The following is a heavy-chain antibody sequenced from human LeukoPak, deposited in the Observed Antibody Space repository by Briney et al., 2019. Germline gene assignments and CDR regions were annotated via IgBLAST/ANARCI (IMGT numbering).Heavy chain of an antibody. CDR2: INHSGST. Sequence: KPSETLSLTCAVYGGSFSGYYWSWIRQPPGKGLEWIGEINHSGSTNYNPSLKSRVTISVDTSKNQFSLKLSSVTAADTAVYYCARTHYYFDYWGQGTLVTVSS. CDR3: ARTHYYFDY. CDR1: GGSFSGYY. J-gene: IGHJ4*02. V-gene: IGHV4-34*01.